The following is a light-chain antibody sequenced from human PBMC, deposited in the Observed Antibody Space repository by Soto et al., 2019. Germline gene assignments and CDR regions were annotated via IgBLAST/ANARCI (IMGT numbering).Light chain of an antibody. CDR2: EVS. J-gene: IGLJ2*01. CDR1: SSDVGSYNL. V-gene: IGLV2-23*02. CDR3: CSYAGSRGVV. Sequence: QSALTQPASVSGSPGQSITISCTGTSSDVGSYNLVSWYQQHPGKAPKLMIYEVSKRPSGVSNRFSGSKSGNTASLTISGLQAEDAADYYCCSYAGSRGVVFGGGTKLTVL.